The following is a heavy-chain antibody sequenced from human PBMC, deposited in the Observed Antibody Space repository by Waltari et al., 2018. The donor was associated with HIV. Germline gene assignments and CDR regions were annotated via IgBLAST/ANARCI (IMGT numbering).Heavy chain of an antibody. CDR1: GYTFTSYG. CDR3: ARDTYYDFWSGYYYYGMDV. D-gene: IGHD3-3*01. Sequence: QVQLVQSGAEVKKPGASVKVSCKASGYTFTSYGISWVRQAPGQGLEWMGWISAYNGNTNYAQKLQGRVTMTTDTSTSTAYMELRSLRSDDTAVYYCARDTYYDFWSGYYYYGMDVWGQGTTVTVSS. CDR2: ISAYNGNT. V-gene: IGHV1-18*01. J-gene: IGHJ6*02.